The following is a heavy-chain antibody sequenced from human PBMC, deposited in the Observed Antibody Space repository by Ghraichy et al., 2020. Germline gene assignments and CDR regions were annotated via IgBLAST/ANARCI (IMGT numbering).Heavy chain of an antibody. J-gene: IGHJ6*02. CDR1: GFTFSRNG. D-gene: IGHD3-3*01. CDR2: IWYDGSNK. V-gene: IGHV3-33*06. CDR3: ANSYYDFWSGMDV. Sequence: GGSLRLSCAASGFTFSRNGMHWVRQAPGKGLEWVALIWYDGSNKYYADSVKGRFTISRDNSKNTLYLQMNSLRAEDTAVYYCANSYYDFWSGMDVWGQGTTVTVSS.